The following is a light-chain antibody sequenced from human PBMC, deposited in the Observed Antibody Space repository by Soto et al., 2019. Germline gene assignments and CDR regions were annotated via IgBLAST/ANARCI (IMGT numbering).Light chain of an antibody. CDR3: SSYTTSNTRQIV. CDR1: SRDGGGYNY. CDR2: DVT. Sequence: QSVLTQPSSVSVTPGQSITISCTGTSRDGGGYNYGSWYQHHPGKAPKLIIYDVTNPPSGVSNPFSGSKSGNTASLTISGLQTEEEAAYYCSSYTTSNTRQIVFGTGTKVTVL. J-gene: IGLJ1*01. V-gene: IGLV2-14*03.